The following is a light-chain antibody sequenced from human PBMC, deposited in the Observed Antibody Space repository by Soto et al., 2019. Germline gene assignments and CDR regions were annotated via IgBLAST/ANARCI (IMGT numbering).Light chain of an antibody. J-gene: IGLJ2*01. CDR3: CSYAGDLAL. Sequence: QSALTQPPSASGSPGQSVTISCTGASGDVGGYNYVSWYQQHPGKAPKLMIYEVTKRPSGVPDRFSGSKSGNTASLTISGLQAEDEADYYCCSYAGDLALFGGGTKVTVL. V-gene: IGLV2-8*01. CDR1: SGDVGGYNY. CDR2: EVT.